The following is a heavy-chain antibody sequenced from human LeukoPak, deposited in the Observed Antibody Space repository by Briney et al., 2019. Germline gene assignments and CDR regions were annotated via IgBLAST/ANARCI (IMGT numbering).Heavy chain of an antibody. CDR2: INPNSGGT. CDR3: ARDRGYSYGYPFDY. J-gene: IGHJ4*02. CDR1: GYTFTGYY. Sequence: ASVKVSCKASGYTFTGYYMHWVRQAPGQGLELMGRINPNSGGTNYAQKFQGRVTMTRDTSISTAYMELSRLRSDDTAVYYCARDRGYSYGYPFDYWGQGTLVTVSS. D-gene: IGHD5-18*01. V-gene: IGHV1-2*06.